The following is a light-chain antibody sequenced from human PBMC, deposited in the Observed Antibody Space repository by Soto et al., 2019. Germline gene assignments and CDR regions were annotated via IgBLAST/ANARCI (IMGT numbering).Light chain of an antibody. Sequence: QSALTQPASVSGSPAQSITISCSGTSSDIGSYDHGAWYQQFPGKSPKLIIYAVSDRPSGVSDRFSGSKSGISASLTISGLQTEDEADYYCISYTDRQSYLFGTGTEVTVL. V-gene: IGLV2-14*03. CDR1: SSDIGSYDH. J-gene: IGLJ1*01. CDR3: ISYTDRQSYL. CDR2: AVS.